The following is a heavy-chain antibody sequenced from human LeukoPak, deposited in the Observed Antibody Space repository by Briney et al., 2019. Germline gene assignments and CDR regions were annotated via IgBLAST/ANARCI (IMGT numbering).Heavy chain of an antibody. D-gene: IGHD1-1*01. CDR1: GGTFSSYA. V-gene: IGHV1-69*04. CDR2: IIPILGIA. J-gene: IGHJ3*02. Sequence: ASVKVSCKASGGTFSSYAISWVRQAPGQGLEWMGRIIPILGIANYAQKFQGRVTITTDESTSTAYMELSSLRSEDTAVYYCASEAGNDLAFDIWGQGAMVTISS. CDR3: ASEAGNDLAFDI.